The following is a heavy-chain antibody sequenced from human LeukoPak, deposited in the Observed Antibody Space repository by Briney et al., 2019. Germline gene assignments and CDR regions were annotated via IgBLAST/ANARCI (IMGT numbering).Heavy chain of an antibody. D-gene: IGHD6-19*01. CDR1: GGSFSGYY. V-gene: IGHV4-34*01. J-gene: IGHJ3*02. Sequence: SETLSLTCAVYGGSFSGYYWSWIRQPPGKGLEWIGEINHSGSTNYNPSLKSRVTISVDTSKNQFSLKLSSVIAADTAVYYCARVLFSRGWCAFDIWGQGTMVTVSS. CDR2: INHSGST. CDR3: ARVLFSRGWCAFDI.